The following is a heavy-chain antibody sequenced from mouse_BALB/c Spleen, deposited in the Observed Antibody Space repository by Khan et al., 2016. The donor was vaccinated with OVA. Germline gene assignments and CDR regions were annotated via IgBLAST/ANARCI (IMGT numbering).Heavy chain of an antibody. J-gene: IGHJ4*01. V-gene: IGHV1S41*01. Sequence: DLVKPGASVKLSCKASGYTFTSYWINWIKQRPGQGLEWIGRIAPGSSNAYYNDMFKDKATLTVDTSSSTAYIQLSSLSSEDSAVYSCAMENYYGRSCYAMDYWGQGTSVTVSS. CDR1: GYTFTSYW. CDR2: IAPGSSNA. D-gene: IGHD1-1*01. CDR3: AMENYYGRSCYAMDY.